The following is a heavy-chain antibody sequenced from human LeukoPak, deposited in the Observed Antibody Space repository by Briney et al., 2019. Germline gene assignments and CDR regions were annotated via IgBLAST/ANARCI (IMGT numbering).Heavy chain of an antibody. D-gene: IGHD4-17*01. V-gene: IGHV3-7*01. Sequence: GGSLRLSYVASGFTFSTYWMSWVRQAPGKGLEWVANINQDGSGRYHVDSVKGRITISRDNAKNSLYLQMNSLRAEDTAVYYCARDPDYGDPGPFWDYWGQGTLVTVSS. CDR1: GFTFSTYW. J-gene: IGHJ4*02. CDR2: INQDGSGR. CDR3: ARDPDYGDPGPFWDY.